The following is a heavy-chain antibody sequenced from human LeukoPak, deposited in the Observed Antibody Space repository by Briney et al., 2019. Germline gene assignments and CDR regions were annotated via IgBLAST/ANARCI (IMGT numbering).Heavy chain of an antibody. CDR1: GFTFSDYY. CDR3: ARALFPGSGNNQIDY. V-gene: IGHV3-11*05. D-gene: IGHD3-10*01. Sequence: GGSLRLSCAASGFTFSDYYMIWIRQAPGKGLEWVSYISSTSSYTNYADSVKGRFTISRDNAKNSLYLQMNSLRAEDTAVYYCARALFPGSGNNQIDYWGQGTLVTVSS. CDR2: ISSTSSYT. J-gene: IGHJ4*02.